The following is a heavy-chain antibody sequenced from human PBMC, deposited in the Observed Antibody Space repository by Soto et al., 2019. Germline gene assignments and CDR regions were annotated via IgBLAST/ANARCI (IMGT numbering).Heavy chain of an antibody. CDR2: IYYSGSN. CDR3: ARDPTGHDAFDI. Sequence: SETLSLTCTVSGGSISSGGYYWSWIRQHPGKGLEWIGYIYYSGSNYYNPSLKSRVTRSVDTSKNQFSLKLSSVTAADTAVYYCARDPTGHDAFDIWGQGTMVTVSS. CDR1: GGSISSGGYY. D-gene: IGHD2-8*02. V-gene: IGHV4-31*03. J-gene: IGHJ3*02.